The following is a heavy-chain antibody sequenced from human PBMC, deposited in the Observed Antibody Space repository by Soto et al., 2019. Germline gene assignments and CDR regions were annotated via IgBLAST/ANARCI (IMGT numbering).Heavy chain of an antibody. CDR2: VYWDDVK. V-gene: IGHV2-5*02. Sequence: QITLKESGPTLEKPTQTLTLTCTFSGFSLSTSGVCVGWMRQPPGKALEWLALVYWDDVKRYSPSLNSRLTITDESTKNQVVLTMTNRDPVDTATYYCALCRPPRRLDLWGQGTLVTVSS. CDR3: ALCRPPRRLDL. D-gene: IGHD6-6*01. CDR1: GFSLSTSGVC. J-gene: IGHJ5*02.